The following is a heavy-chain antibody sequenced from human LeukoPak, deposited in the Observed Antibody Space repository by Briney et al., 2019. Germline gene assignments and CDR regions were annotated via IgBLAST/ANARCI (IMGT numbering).Heavy chain of an antibody. CDR1: GFTFDDYG. V-gene: IGHV3-20*04. Sequence: AGGSLRLSCAASGFTFDDYGMSWVRQAPGKGLEWVSGTNWNGGSTGYADSVKGRFTISRDNAKNSLYLQMNSLRAEDTALYYCARDIYYDSSGYLYWGQGTLVTVSS. J-gene: IGHJ4*02. CDR2: TNWNGGST. CDR3: ARDIYYDSSGYLY. D-gene: IGHD3-22*01.